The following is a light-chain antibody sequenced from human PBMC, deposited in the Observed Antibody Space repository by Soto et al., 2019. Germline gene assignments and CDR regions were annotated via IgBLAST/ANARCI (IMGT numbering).Light chain of an antibody. Sequence: QSVRTQPPSLSGAPRRRVTISCTGSISNIGAGFDVHWYQQLPGTAPKLLIYGNSNLPSGVPDRFSGSKSGTSASLAIAGLQAEDEADYYCQSYDSSLSRYVYGTGTKVTVL. J-gene: IGLJ1*01. V-gene: IGLV1-40*01. CDR1: ISNIGAGFD. CDR2: GNS. CDR3: QSYDSSLSRYV.